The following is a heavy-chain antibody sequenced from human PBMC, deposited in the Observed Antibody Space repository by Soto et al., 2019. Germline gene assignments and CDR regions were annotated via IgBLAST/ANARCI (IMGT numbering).Heavy chain of an antibody. J-gene: IGHJ6*02. V-gene: IGHV3-33*01. CDR1: GFTFSSYG. D-gene: IGHD2-2*02. Sequence: GGSLRLSCAASGFTFSSYGMHWVRQAPGKGLEWVAVIWYDGSNKYYADSVKGRFTISRDNSKNTLYLQMNSLRAEDTAVYYCARENIVVVPAAIKDYYYGMDVWGQGTTVTVSS. CDR2: IWYDGSNK. CDR3: ARENIVVVPAAIKDYYYGMDV.